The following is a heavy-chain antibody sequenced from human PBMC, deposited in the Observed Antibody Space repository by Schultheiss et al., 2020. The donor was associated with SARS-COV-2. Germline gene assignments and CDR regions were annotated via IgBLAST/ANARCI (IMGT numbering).Heavy chain of an antibody. CDR2: ISGSGGST. Sequence: GGSLRLSCAASGFTFSSYSMNWVRQAPGKGLEWVSAISGSGGSTYYADSVKGRFTISRDNAKNSMYLQMNSLRAADTALYYCAKDWGSGSYYNEFWFDPWGQGTLVTVSS. V-gene: IGHV3-21*04. J-gene: IGHJ5*02. CDR1: GFTFSSYS. D-gene: IGHD3-10*01. CDR3: AKDWGSGSYYNEFWFDP.